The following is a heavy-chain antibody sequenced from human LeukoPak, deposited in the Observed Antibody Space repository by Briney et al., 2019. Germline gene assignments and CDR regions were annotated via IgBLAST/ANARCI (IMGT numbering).Heavy chain of an antibody. CDR2: ISAYNGNT. V-gene: IGHV1-18*04. Sequence: ASVKVSCKASGYTLTSYGISWVRPAPGQGLEWVGWISAYNGNTNYAQKLQGRVTMTTDTSTSTAYMELRSLRSDDTAVYYCARDNVITPIDYWGQGTLVTVSS. CDR3: ARDNVITPIDY. D-gene: IGHD3-16*01. CDR1: GYTLTSYG. J-gene: IGHJ4*02.